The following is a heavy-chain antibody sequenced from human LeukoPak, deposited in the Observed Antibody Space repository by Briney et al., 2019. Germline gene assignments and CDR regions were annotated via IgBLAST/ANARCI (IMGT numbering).Heavy chain of an antibody. CDR2: IYYSGST. J-gene: IGHJ4*02. Sequence: SETLSLTCTVSGASISSSSYYWGWIRQPPGKGLEWIGYIYYSGSTNYNPSLKSRVTISVDTSKNQFSLKLSSVTAADTAVYYCARSSLSKIDYWGQRTLVTVSS. D-gene: IGHD6-6*01. CDR3: ARSSLSKIDY. CDR1: GASISSSSYY. V-gene: IGHV4-61*05.